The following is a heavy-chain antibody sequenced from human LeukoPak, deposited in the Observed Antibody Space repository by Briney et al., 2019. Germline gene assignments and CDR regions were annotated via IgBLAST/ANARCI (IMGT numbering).Heavy chain of an antibody. CDR2: ISSSSSYI. Sequence: GGSLRLSCAASGFTFSSYSMNWVRQAPGKGLEWVSSISSSSSYIYYADSVKGRFTISRDNAKNSLYLQMNSLRAEDTAVYYCARDRYSGYGQRGGMDVWGQGTTVTVSS. J-gene: IGHJ6*02. CDR3: ARDRYSGYGQRGGMDV. V-gene: IGHV3-21*01. D-gene: IGHD5-12*01. CDR1: GFTFSSYS.